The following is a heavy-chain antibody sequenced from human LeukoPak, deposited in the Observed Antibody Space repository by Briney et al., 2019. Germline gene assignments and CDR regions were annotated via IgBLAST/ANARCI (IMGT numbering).Heavy chain of an antibody. CDR2: IYYSGST. CDR1: GGSISSGGYY. Sequence: PSETLSLTCTVSGGSISSGGYYWSWIRQHPGKGLEWIGYIYYSGSTYYNPSLKSRVTISVDTSKNQFSLKLSSVTAADTAVYYSARGGSVAASSDAFDIWGQGTMVTVSS. V-gene: IGHV4-31*03. J-gene: IGHJ3*02. D-gene: IGHD6-19*01. CDR3: ARGGSVAASSDAFDI.